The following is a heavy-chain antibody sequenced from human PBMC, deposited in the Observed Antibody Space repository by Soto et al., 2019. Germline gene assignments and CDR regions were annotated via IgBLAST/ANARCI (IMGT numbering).Heavy chain of an antibody. D-gene: IGHD4-17*01. J-gene: IGHJ6*02. CDR3: ASPTVTPHYGMDV. Sequence: QVQLVESGGGLVKPGGSLRLSCAASGFTFSDYYMSWIRQASGKGLEWVSYISSSGSTIYYADSVKGQFTISKDNAKNALDLQMNSPTAEDTAVYYCASPTVTPHYGMDVWGQGTTVTVSS. CDR1: GFTFSDYY. CDR2: ISSSGSTI. V-gene: IGHV3-11*01.